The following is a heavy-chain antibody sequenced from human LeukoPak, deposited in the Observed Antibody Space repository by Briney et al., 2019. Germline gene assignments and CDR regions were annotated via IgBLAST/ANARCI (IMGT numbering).Heavy chain of an antibody. CDR3: AQQLVPHYFDY. CDR1: DGSISSTTYY. D-gene: IGHD6-6*01. CDR2: IYYSGNT. J-gene: IGHJ4*02. Sequence: PSETLSLTCTVSDGSISSTTYYWGWIRQPPGKDLEWIGSIYYSGNTYYNPSLKSRVTISVDTSKNQFSLKLSSVTAADTAVYYCAQQLVPHYFDYWGQGTLVTVSS. V-gene: IGHV4-39*07.